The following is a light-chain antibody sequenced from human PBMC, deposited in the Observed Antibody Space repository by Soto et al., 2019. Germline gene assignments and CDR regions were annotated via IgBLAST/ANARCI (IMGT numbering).Light chain of an antibody. CDR1: QSISSY. J-gene: IGKJ2*01. CDR2: AAS. CDR3: QQSYSTLYT. V-gene: IGKV1-39*01. Sequence: DIQLTQSPSFLSASVGDRVTITCRASQSISSYLNWYQQKPGKAPKLLIYAASSLQSGVPSRFSGSGAGTDFTLSISSVQPEDFATYYCQQSYSTLYTFGEGTQVDIK.